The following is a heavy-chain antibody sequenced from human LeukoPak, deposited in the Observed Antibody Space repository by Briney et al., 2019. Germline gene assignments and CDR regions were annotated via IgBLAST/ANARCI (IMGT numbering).Heavy chain of an antibody. V-gene: IGHV1-69*05. D-gene: IGHD2-2*01. CDR1: GGTFSSYA. J-gene: IGHJ3*02. CDR3: ARDIVVVPAATLAGFDI. Sequence: SVKVSCKASGGTFSSYAISWVRQAPGQGLEWMGGIIPIFGTANYAQKFQGRVTITTDESTSTAYMELSSLRSEDTAVYYCARDIVVVPAATLAGFDIWGQGTMVTVSS. CDR2: IIPIFGTA.